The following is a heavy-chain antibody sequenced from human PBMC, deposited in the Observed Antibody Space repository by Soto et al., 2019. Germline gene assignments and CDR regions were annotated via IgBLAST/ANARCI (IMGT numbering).Heavy chain of an antibody. J-gene: IGHJ5*01. CDR3: GRVVEGATRHTDLDS. V-gene: IGHV4-39*01. CDR2: VYYSGGA. CDR1: GVSIHNSHSF. Sequence: QVHLQESGPGQVKPSETLSLTCTVSGVSIHNSHSFWGWIRQPPGKGLEFIGTVYYSGGAHYNSSLKSRVTISVDTANNQVSLRMRSLTAADTAVYYCGRVVEGATRHTDLDSWGQGTLVTVSS. D-gene: IGHD2-21*01.